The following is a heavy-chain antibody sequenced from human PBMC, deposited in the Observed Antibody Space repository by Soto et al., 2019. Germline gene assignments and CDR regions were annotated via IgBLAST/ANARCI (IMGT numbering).Heavy chain of an antibody. CDR2: INHSGST. J-gene: IGHJ4*02. Sequence: LLPQRVTWGVEGGSSVDFYWSWISQPPGTGLEWIGEINHSGSTNYNPSLKSRVTMSVDTSKNHFSLKLTSVNAADTAVYYCTRGGDAYKNGHWGQGTLVTVSS. CDR3: TRGGDAYKNGH. D-gene: IGHD1-1*01. CDR1: GGSSVDFY. V-gene: IGHV4-34*01.